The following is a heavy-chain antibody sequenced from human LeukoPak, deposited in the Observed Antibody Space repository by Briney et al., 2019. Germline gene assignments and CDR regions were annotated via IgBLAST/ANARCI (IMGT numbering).Heavy chain of an antibody. D-gene: IGHD3-22*01. J-gene: IGHJ4*02. CDR3: ARLRSYYDNSGSYYYFDY. Sequence: SETLSLTCTVSSGSISSYFWSWIRQPPGKGLEWIGFIHDSGRTEYNPSLKSRLTISVDTSKNQFSLKLTSVTAADTAVYFCARLRSYYDNSGSYYYFDYWGQGTLVTVSS. V-gene: IGHV4-59*01. CDR2: IHDSGRT. CDR1: SGSISSYF.